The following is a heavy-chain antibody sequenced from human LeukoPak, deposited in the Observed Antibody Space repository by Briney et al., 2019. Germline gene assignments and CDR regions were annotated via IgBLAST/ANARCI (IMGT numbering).Heavy chain of an antibody. D-gene: IGHD2-2*01. CDR2: IIPIFGTA. CDR1: GGTFSSYA. J-gene: IGHJ4*02. V-gene: IGHV1-69*05. CDR3: ASVYCSSTSCYYYFDY. Sequence: ASVKVSCKASGGTFSSYAISWVRQAPGQGLEWMGGIIPIFGTANYAQKFQGRVTITTDESTSTAYMELSSLRSEDTAVYYCASVYCSSTSCYYYFDYWGQGTLVTVSS.